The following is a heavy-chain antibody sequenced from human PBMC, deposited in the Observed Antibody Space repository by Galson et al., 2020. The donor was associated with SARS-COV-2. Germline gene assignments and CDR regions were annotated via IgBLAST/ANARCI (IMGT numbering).Heavy chain of an antibody. CDR2: INQDDSEK. CDR3: ARAPGPYASWYHFDY. D-gene: IGHD6-13*01. J-gene: IGHJ4*02. CDR1: GFIFSNYW. Sequence: GESLKISCTASGFIFSNYWMSWVRQAPGKGLEWVANINQDDSEKYYVDSVNGRFTISRDNAKNSLYLQVNSLRTDDTAVYFCARAPGPYASWYHFDYWGQGTRVTVSS. V-gene: IGHV3-7*03.